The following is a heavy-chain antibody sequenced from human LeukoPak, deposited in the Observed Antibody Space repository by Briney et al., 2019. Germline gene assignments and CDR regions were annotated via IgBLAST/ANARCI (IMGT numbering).Heavy chain of an antibody. CDR1: GFTFDDYA. J-gene: IGHJ5*02. CDR2: INWNSGSI. CDR3: AKDMSSSLRDYNWFDP. Sequence: PGGSLRLSCAASGFTFDDYALHWVRLPPGKGLEWVSGINWNSGSIGYADSLKGRFTISRDNAKNSLYLQMNSLRAEDTALYYCAKDMSSSLRDYNWFDPWGQGTLVTVSS. D-gene: IGHD6-13*01. V-gene: IGHV3-9*01.